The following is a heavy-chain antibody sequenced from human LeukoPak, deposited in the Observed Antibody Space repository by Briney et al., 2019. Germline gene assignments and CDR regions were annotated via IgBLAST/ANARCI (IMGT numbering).Heavy chain of an antibody. CDR2: IYYSGSI. Sequence: PSETLSLTCTVSGGSISSYYWSWIRQPPGKGLEWIGDIYYSGSINYNPSLKSRVTISVDTSKNQFSLKLSSVPAADTAVYYCAGGGSWFDYWGQGTLVTVSS. D-gene: IGHD6-13*01. V-gene: IGHV4-59*01. J-gene: IGHJ4*02. CDR1: GGSISSYY. CDR3: AGGGSWFDY.